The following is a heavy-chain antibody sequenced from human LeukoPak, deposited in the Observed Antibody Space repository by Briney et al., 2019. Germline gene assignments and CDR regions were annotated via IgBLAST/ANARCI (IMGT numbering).Heavy chain of an antibody. V-gene: IGHV4-39*01. Sequence: SETLSLTCTVSGGSISSSDYFWGWIRQPPGKGLEWIGTVFYSGSTYYNPSLKSRVTISIDTSKNQFSLKLSSVTAADASIYYCARHRRTYSWYFDLWGRGTLVTVSS. D-gene: IGHD2-21*01. CDR3: ARHRRTYSWYFDL. J-gene: IGHJ2*01. CDR2: VFYSGST. CDR1: GGSISSSDYF.